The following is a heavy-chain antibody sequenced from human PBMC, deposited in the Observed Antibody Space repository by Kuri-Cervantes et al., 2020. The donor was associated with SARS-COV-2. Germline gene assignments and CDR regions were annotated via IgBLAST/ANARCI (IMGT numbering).Heavy chain of an antibody. D-gene: IGHD1-1*01. CDR2: TYYRSKWYN. Sequence: LRLSCALSGDSVSSNSAAWNWIRQSPSRGLEWLGRTYYRSKWYNDYAVSVKSRITINPDTSKNQFSLQLNSVTPEDTAVYYCARDSGTDDAFDIWGQGTMVTVSS. CDR1: GDSVSSNSAA. CDR3: ARDSGTDDAFDI. J-gene: IGHJ3*02. V-gene: IGHV6-1*01.